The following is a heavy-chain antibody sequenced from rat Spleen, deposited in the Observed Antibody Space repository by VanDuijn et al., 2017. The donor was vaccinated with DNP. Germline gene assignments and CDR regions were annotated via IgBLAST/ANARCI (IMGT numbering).Heavy chain of an antibody. CDR2: ITYDVIRT. V-gene: IGHV5-17*01. D-gene: IGHD5-1*01. Sequence: EVQLVESGGGLVQPGRSLKLSCAASGFTLSDYAMVWVRQAPKKCLEWVATITYDVIRTYYRDSVKGRFTISRDNAKSTLNLQMDSLRSEDTATYYCARQTGSWGQGVMVTVSS. CDR1: GFTLSDYA. CDR3: ARQTGS. J-gene: IGHJ2*01.